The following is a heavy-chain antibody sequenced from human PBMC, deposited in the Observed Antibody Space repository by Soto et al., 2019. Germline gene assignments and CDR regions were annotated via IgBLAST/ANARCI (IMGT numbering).Heavy chain of an antibody. CDR2: IGSSGRDT. J-gene: IGHJ4*02. CDR1: GFTFSNFA. Sequence: GGSLRLSCVASGFTFSNFAMAWVRQAPGEGQGLRRGLEWLSSIGSSGRDTYYADSVKGRFTISRDNAKNSLFLQMSSLRGEDTAVYYCGRAVYDDPIDYWGQGTMVTVSS. V-gene: IGHV3-21*01. D-gene: IGHD2-8*01. CDR3: GRAVYDDPIDY.